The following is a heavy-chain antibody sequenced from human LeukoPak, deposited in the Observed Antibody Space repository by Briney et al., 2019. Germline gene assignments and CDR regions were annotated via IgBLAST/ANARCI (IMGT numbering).Heavy chain of an antibody. V-gene: IGHV3-21*01. D-gene: IGHD3-10*01. CDR1: GFTFSSYS. J-gene: IGHJ4*02. CDR2: ISSSSSYI. Sequence: GGSLRLSCAASGFTFSSYSMNWVRQAPGKGLEWVSSISSSSSYIYYADSVKGRLTISRDNAKNSLYLQMNSLRAEDTAVYYCAGDLFGELFYFDYWGQGTLVTVSS. CDR3: AGDLFGELFYFDY.